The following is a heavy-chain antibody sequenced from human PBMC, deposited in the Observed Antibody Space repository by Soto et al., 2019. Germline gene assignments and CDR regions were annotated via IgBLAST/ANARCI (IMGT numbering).Heavy chain of an antibody. V-gene: IGHV3-33*01. Sequence: VQLEESGGGVVQPGRSLRLSCEASGFTFTTYSMHWVRQPPGKGLEWLAAILYDGTQKYYADSVKGRFIISRDNSKKTLYLEMNSLRAEDTAVYYCARAGVTTVTSLWHFDSWGQGTLVTVSS. D-gene: IGHD4-17*01. CDR1: GFTFTTYS. CDR2: ILYDGTQK. CDR3: ARAGVTTVTSLWHFDS. J-gene: IGHJ4*02.